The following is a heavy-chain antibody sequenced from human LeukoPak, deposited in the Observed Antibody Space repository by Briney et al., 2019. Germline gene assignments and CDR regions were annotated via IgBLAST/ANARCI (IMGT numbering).Heavy chain of an antibody. CDR3: GRNRLGKALDI. D-gene: IGHD7-27*01. CDR2: IGPKSGDT. J-gene: IGHJ3*02. CDR1: GYTFTDYF. Sequence: ASVKASCTASGYTFTDYFIHWVRPAPGQGLEWIGWIGPKSGDTSYSQKFQGRVTVTRDTSINTAYMELSRLGSDDTAVYYCGRNRLGKALDIWGQGTMVTVSS. V-gene: IGHV1-2*02.